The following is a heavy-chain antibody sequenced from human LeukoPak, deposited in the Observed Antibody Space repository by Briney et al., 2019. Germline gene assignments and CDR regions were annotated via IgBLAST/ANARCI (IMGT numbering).Heavy chain of an antibody. J-gene: IGHJ4*02. V-gene: IGHV3-21*01. CDR2: ISSSSSYI. Sequence: PGGSLRLSCAASGFTFSSDSMNWVRQAPREGLEWGSSISSSSSYIYYADSVKGRFTISRDNAKNSLYLQMNSLRAEDTAVYYCARDSSSWSNSFDYWGQGTLVTVSS. CDR3: ARDSSSWSNSFDY. CDR1: GFTFSSDS. D-gene: IGHD6-13*01.